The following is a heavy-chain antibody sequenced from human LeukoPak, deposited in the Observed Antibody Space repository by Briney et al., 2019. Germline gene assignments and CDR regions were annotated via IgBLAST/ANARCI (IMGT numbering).Heavy chain of an antibody. V-gene: IGHV3-7*01. CDR2: IKPDGTEK. CDR1: GFTFSSYW. Sequence: GGSLRLSCAASGFTFSSYWMSWVRQTSGKGLEWVAKIKPDGTEKHYGDFVKGRFTFSRDNAKNSMYLQMNSLRAEDTAIYYCVRERAGFDYWGQGALVTVSS. CDR3: VRERAGFDY. J-gene: IGHJ4*02.